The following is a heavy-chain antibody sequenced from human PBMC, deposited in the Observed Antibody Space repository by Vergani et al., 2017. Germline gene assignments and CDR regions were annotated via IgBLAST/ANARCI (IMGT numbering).Heavy chain of an antibody. V-gene: IGHV1-2*02. CDR2: INPNIGGT. J-gene: IGHJ4*02. D-gene: IGHD1-26*01. CDR3: AREVLYSGRGPLEY. Sequence: QVQLVQSGAEVKKPGASVKVSCKASGYTFTGYYMHWVRQAPGQGLEWMGWINPNIGGTNYAQKFQGRVTMTRDTSISTAYMELSRLRSDDTAVYYCAREVLYSGRGPLEYWGQGTLVTVSS. CDR1: GYTFTGYY.